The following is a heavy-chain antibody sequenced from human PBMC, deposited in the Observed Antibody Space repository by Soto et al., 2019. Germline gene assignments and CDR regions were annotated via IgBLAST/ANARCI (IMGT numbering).Heavy chain of an antibody. CDR1: GFTFSSYS. CDR2: ISSSSSYI. J-gene: IGHJ3*02. Sequence: GVLRLSCAASGFTFSSYSMNWVRQAPGKGLEWVSSISSSSSYIYYADSVKGRFTISRDNAENSLYLQMNSLGAEDTALYYCVRDQLYYYDIFGRPLNGFDIWGQGTMVTVSS. D-gene: IGHD3-22*01. CDR3: VRDQLYYYDIFGRPLNGFDI. V-gene: IGHV3-21*01.